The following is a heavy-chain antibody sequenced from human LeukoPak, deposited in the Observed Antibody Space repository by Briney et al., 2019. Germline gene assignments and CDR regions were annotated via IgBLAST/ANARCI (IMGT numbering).Heavy chain of an antibody. V-gene: IGHV3-30-3*01. D-gene: IGHD4-23*01. CDR2: ISYDGSNK. CDR1: GFTFSNSP. J-gene: IGHJ4*02. Sequence: GGSLRLSCAASGFTFSNSPMHWVRQAPGKGLEWVAVISYDGSNKYYADSVKGRFTISRDNSKNMLYLQMNSLRAEDTAVYYCARAPTTVVTPSYFDYWGQGALVTVSS. CDR3: ARAPTTVVTPSYFDY.